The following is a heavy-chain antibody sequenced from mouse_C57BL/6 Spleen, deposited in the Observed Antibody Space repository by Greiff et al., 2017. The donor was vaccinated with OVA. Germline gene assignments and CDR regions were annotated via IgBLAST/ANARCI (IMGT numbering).Heavy chain of an antibody. CDR1: GYSITSGYD. V-gene: IGHV3-1*01. D-gene: IGHD2-5*01. J-gene: IGHJ3*01. CDR3: ARAGYYSNYEFAY. CDR2: ISYSGST. Sequence: EVKLMESGPGMVKPSQSLSLTCTVTGYSITSGYDWHWIRHFPGNKLEWMGYISYSGSTKYNPSLKSRISITHDTSKNHFFLKLNSVTTEDTATYYCARAGYYSNYEFAYWGQGTLVTVSA.